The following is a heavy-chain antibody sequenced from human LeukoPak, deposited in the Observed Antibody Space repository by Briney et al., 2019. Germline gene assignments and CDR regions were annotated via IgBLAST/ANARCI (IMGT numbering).Heavy chain of an antibody. CDR1: AYSISSNNW. J-gene: IGHJ4*02. CDR2: ISEDGSKK. V-gene: IGHV3-7*01. Sequence: ETLSLTCAVSAYSISSNNWWAWIRQPPGKGLEWVATISEDGSKKNYVDSVKGRFTISRDNAKNSLYLQMNSLRAEDTAVYYCARDIPWGTTTLDCWGQGTLVTVSS. D-gene: IGHD1-26*01. CDR3: ARDIPWGTTTLDC.